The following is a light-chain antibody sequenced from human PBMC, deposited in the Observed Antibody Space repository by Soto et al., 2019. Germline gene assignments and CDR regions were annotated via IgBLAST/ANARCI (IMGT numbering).Light chain of an antibody. Sequence: SYELTQPPSVSVAPGQTARITCGGNNIGNRGVHWYHQKPGQAPVLVVYDGSDRPSGIPERFSGSNSGNTATLTISRVEAGDEADYFCHVWDSSSEHVFGTGTKVTVL. V-gene: IGLV3-21*02. CDR2: DGS. CDR1: NIGNRG. CDR3: HVWDSSSEHV. J-gene: IGLJ1*01.